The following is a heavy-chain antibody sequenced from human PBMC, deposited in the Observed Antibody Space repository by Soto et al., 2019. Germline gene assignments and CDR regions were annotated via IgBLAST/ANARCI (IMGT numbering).Heavy chain of an antibody. V-gene: IGHV5-51*01. Sequence: PGESLKISCKGSVYSFTSYWIGWVRQMPGKGLEWMGIIYPGDSDTRYSPSFQGQVTISADKSISTAYLQWSSPKASDTAMYYCARLLYDFWSGYYTHPSPFDYWGQGTLVTVSS. CDR3: ARLLYDFWSGYYTHPSPFDY. CDR1: VYSFTSYW. CDR2: IYPGDSDT. D-gene: IGHD3-3*01. J-gene: IGHJ4*02.